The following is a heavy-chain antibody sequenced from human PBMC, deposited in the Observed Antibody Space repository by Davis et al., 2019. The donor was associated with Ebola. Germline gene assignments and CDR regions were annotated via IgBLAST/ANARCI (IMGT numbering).Heavy chain of an antibody. CDR1: GGTFSSYA. V-gene: IGHV1-69*04. Sequence: AASVKVSCKASGGTFSSYAISWVRQAPGQGLEWMGRIIPILGIANYAQKFQGRVTITADKSTRTAYMELSSLRSEDTAVYYCARDGRDCSGGSCYSDLYYYYGMDVWGQGTTVTVSS. J-gene: IGHJ6*02. D-gene: IGHD2-15*01. CDR3: ARDGRDCSGGSCYSDLYYYYGMDV. CDR2: IIPILGIA.